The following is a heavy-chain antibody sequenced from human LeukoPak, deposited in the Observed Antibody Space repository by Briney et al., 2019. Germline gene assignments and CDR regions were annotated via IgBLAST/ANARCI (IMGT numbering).Heavy chain of an antibody. V-gene: IGHV4-59*01. CDR1: GGSISSYY. CDR2: IYYSGST. CDR3: ASFPRYDILTGYYPI. J-gene: IGHJ4*02. D-gene: IGHD3-9*01. Sequence: SETLSLTFTVSGGSISSYYWSWIRQPPGKGLEWIGYIYYSGSTSYNPSLKSRVTISVDTSKNQFSLKLSSVTAADTAVYYCASFPRYDILTGYYPIWGQGTLVTVSS.